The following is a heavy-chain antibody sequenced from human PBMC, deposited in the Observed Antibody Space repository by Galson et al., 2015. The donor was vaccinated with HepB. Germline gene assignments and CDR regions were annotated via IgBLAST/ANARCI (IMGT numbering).Heavy chain of an antibody. CDR1: GYTFTSYY. D-gene: IGHD6-13*01. CDR3: ARDGGSSWYYYYYYYYMDV. V-gene: IGHV1-46*03. CDR2: INPSGGST. Sequence: QSGAEVKKPGESLKISCKASGYTFTSYYMHWVRQAPGQGLEWMGIINPSGGSTSYAQKFQGRVTMTRDTSTSTVYMELSSLRSEDTAVYYCARDGGSSWYYYYYYYYMDVWGKGTTVTVSS. J-gene: IGHJ6*03.